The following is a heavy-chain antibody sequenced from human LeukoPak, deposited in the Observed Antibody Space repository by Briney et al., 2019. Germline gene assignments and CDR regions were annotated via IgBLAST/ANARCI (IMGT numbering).Heavy chain of an antibody. V-gene: IGHV3-23*01. CDR3: AKSYYDSSGYYHGDY. J-gene: IGHJ4*02. CDR1: GFTFRSHA. CDR2: ISGSGGST. Sequence: GGSLRLSCTASGFTFRSHAMSWVRQAPGKGLEWVSAISGSGGSTYYADSVKGRFTISRDNSKNTLYLQMNSLRAEDTAVYYCAKSYYDSSGYYHGDYWGQGTLVTVSS. D-gene: IGHD3-22*01.